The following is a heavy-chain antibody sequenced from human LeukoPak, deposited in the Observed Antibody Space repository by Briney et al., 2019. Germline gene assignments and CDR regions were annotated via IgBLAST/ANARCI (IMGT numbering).Heavy chain of an antibody. D-gene: IGHD4-17*01. V-gene: IGHV4-39*01. CDR2: IYFSGGT. Sequence: SETLSLTCTVSGGSISSSSYYWGWIRQPPGKGLQLIGSIYFSGGTAYSPSLKSRVNISVDTSKNQFSLKLSSVTAADTAVYFCASRPTTWGFFDSWGQGTLVTVSS. J-gene: IGHJ4*02. CDR1: GGSISSSSYY. CDR3: ASRPTTWGFFDS.